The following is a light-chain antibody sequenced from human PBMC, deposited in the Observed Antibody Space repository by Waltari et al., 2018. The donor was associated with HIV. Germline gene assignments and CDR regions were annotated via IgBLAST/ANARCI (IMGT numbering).Light chain of an antibody. V-gene: IGLV1-40*01. CDR3: QSYDSSLSGLV. CDR1: SSNIGAGYD. CDR2: RNN. Sequence: QSVLTQPPSVSGAPGQRVTISCTGSSSNIGAGYDVHWYQQLPGTAPNLLLYRNNNRPTGLPDRFAGSKSGTSASLAITGLQAEDEADYYCQSYDSSLSGLVFGEGTKLTVL. J-gene: IGLJ2*01.